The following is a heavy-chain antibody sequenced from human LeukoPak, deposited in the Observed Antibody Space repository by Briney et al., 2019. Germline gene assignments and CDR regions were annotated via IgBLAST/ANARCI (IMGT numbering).Heavy chain of an antibody. CDR1: GGSISSYY. V-gene: IGHV4-59*01. CDR3: ATGHLYSGSYH. CDR2: IYYSGST. Sequence: SETLSPTCTVSGGSISSYYWSWIRQPPGKGLEWIGYIYYSGSTNYNPSLKSRVTISVDTSKNQFSLKLSSVTAADTAVYYCATGHLYSGSYHWGQGTLVTVSS. D-gene: IGHD1-26*01. J-gene: IGHJ5*02.